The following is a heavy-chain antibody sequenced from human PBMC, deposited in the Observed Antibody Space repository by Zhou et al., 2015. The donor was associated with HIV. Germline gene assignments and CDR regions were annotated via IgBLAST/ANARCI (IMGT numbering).Heavy chain of an antibody. D-gene: IGHD6-19*01. CDR2: ISSSSSYI. CDR3: AKGSSGWYIASNFDY. J-gene: IGHJ4*02. CDR1: GFTFSSYS. V-gene: IGHV3-21*04. Sequence: EVQLVESGGGVVQPGRSLRLSCAASGFTFSSYSMNWVRQAPGKGLEWVSSISSSSSYIYYADSVKGRFTISRDNAKTSLYLQMNSLRAEDTALYYCAKGSSGWYIASNFDYWGQGTLVTVSS.